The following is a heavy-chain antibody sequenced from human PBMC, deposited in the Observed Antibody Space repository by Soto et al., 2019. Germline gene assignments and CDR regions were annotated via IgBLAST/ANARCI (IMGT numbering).Heavy chain of an antibody. D-gene: IGHD6-19*01. J-gene: IGHJ4*02. CDR2: ISSTSSYI. V-gene: IGHV3-21*01. Sequence: GGSLRLSCAASGFTFSSYSMNWVRQAPGKGLEWVSSISSTSSYIYYADSLKGRFTISRDNAKNSLYLQMNSLRAEDTAVYYCAREGIAVAGGFDYWGQGTLVTVSS. CDR3: AREGIAVAGGFDY. CDR1: GFTFSSYS.